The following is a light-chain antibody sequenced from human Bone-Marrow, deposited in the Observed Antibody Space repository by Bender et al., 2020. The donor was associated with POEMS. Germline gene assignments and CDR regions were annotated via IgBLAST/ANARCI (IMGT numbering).Light chain of an antibody. J-gene: IGLJ2*01. CDR2: LDS. CDR1: ILENKN. V-gene: IGLV3-1*01. CDR3: QAWDSRTARDVV. Sequence: SYELTQPPSVSVSPGQTVRITCSGDILENKNVCWYQQRPGQSPALVIYLDSKRPSGIPERFSGSNSGNTATLTISGTQSMDEADYFCQAWDSRTARDVVFGGGTKLTVL.